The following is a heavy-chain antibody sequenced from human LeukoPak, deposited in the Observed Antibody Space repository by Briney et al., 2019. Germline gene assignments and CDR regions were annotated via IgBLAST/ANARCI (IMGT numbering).Heavy chain of an antibody. CDR1: GFTFDDYA. J-gene: IGHJ4*02. D-gene: IGHD7-27*01. V-gene: IGHV3-9*01. CDR2: ISWNSGNI. Sequence: PGGSLRLSCAASGFTFDDYAMHWVRQAPGKGLEWVSSISWNSGNIGYADSVKGRFTISRDNAKNSLYLQMNSLRPEDTAFYYCAKDISLAGDEYFDFWGQGTLVTVSS. CDR3: AKDISLAGDEYFDF.